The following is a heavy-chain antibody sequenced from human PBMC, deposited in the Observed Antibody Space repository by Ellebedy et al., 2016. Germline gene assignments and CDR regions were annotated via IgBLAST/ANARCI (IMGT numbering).Heavy chain of an antibody. D-gene: IGHD3-22*01. CDR3: ARGYYDLPYDAFDI. J-gene: IGHJ3*02. Sequence: ASVKVSXXASGYTFTSYDINWVRQATGQGLEWMGWMNPNSGNTGYAQKFQGRVTMTRNTSISTAYMELSSLRSEDTAVYYCARGYYDLPYDAFDIWGQGTMVTVSS. CDR2: MNPNSGNT. V-gene: IGHV1-8*01. CDR1: GYTFTSYD.